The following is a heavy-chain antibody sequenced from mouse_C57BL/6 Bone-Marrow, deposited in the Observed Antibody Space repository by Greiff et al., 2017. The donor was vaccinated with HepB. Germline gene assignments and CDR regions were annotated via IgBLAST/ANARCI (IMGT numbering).Heavy chain of an antibody. D-gene: IGHD2-4*01. CDR3: ARPYDYAHPPYAMDY. J-gene: IGHJ4*01. CDR1: GYTFTSYW. Sequence: VQLQQPGAELVRPGSSVKLSCKASGYTFTSYWMDWVKQRPGQGLEWIGNIYPSDSETHYNQKFKDKATLTVDKSSSTAYMKRSSLTSEDSAVYYCARPYDYAHPPYAMDYWGQGTSVTVSS. V-gene: IGHV1-61*01. CDR2: IYPSDSET.